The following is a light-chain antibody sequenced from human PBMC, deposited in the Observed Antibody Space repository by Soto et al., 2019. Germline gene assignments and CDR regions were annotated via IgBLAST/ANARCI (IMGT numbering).Light chain of an antibody. J-gene: IGKJ1*01. Sequence: DIQMTQSPSTLSASVVDRVTITCLSSQSISSGLAWYQQKPGKAPKLLIYKASSLESGVPSRFSGSGSGTEFTLTISSLQPDDFATYYCQQYNSYSWTFGQGTKVEIK. V-gene: IGKV1-5*03. CDR3: QQYNSYSWT. CDR2: KAS. CDR1: QSISSG.